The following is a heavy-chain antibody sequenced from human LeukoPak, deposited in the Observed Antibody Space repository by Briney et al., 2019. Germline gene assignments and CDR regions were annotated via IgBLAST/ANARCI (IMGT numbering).Heavy chain of an antibody. CDR3: ARGGWYRDY. V-gene: IGHV4-59*01. CDR2: IYYTGSP. CDR1: GGSMISYY. D-gene: IGHD6-19*01. Sequence: SETLSLTCSDSGGSMISYYWSWMLQPPGKRLEWIGYIYYTGSPNYNPSLKSRLTISVDTSKNQFSLKLRSVTAADTAVYYCARGGWYRDYWGQGTLVTVSS. J-gene: IGHJ4*02.